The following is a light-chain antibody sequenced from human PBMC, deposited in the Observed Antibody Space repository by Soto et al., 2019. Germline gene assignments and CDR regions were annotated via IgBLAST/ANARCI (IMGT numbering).Light chain of an antibody. CDR1: QGISSY. CDR3: QKCSSAPIT. V-gene: IGKV1-27*01. Sequence: EIELTQSPSSLSASLGERVTITCRASQGISSYLAWYQKKPGKAPRLLIYAASTLPSGFPSRFSGSGSGTDSPLTIRRVQPEDAASYYRQKCSSAPITFGQGTRLEIK. J-gene: IGKJ5*01. CDR2: AAS.